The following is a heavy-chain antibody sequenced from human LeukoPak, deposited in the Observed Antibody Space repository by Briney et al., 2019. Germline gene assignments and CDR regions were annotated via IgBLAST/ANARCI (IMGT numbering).Heavy chain of an antibody. CDR3: AREGPYSGYEAY. D-gene: IGHD5-12*01. Sequence: SVKVSCKASGGTFSSYTISWVRQAPGQGPEWMGRIIPILGIANYAQKFQGRVTITADKSASTAYMELSSLRSEDTAVYYCAREGPYSGYEAYWGQGTLVTVSS. CDR1: GGTFSSYT. V-gene: IGHV1-69*04. J-gene: IGHJ4*02. CDR2: IIPILGIA.